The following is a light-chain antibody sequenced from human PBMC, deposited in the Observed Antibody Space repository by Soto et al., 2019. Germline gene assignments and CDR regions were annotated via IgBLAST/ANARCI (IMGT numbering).Light chain of an antibody. J-gene: IGKJ4*01. V-gene: IGKV3-20*01. CDR3: QQYGSSPLT. CDR1: QSVSSSY. CDR2: GTS. Sequence: EIVLTQSPGTLSLSPGERATLSCRASQSVSSSYLAWYQQKPGQAPRLLIYGTSSRATGIPDRFSGSGSGTDFTLTISRLEPNDCAEYYCQQYGSSPLTFGGGTKVEIK.